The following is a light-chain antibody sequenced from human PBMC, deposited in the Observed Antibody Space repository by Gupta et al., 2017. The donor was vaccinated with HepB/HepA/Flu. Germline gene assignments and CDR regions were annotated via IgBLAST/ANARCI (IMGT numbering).Light chain of an antibody. V-gene: IGKV1-12*01. J-gene: IGKJ4*01. CDR1: QGISSW. CDR2: DAS. Sequence: DIQLTHSPSSVSASVGESLAITCRATQGISSWLAWYQQKPGEAPKLLIYDASSLQSGVPPRCSGSRAGKDFITTISSLQPEDFGTYYRQQANSLPLTFGGGTKVEI. CDR3: QQANSLPLT.